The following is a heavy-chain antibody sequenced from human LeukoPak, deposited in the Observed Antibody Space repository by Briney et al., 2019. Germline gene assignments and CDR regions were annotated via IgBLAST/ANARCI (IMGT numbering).Heavy chain of an antibody. Sequence: PGGSLRLSCAASGFTFSSYAMSWVRRAPGKGLEWVSSISCSGGNTYYAQSVKGRFTISRGNSENTLYLQMDTLRADDTALYFCAKDPYNTAVANTNGWFDPWGQGTLVTVSS. CDR1: GFTFSSYA. V-gene: IGHV3-23*01. CDR2: ISCSGGNT. CDR3: AKDPYNTAVANTNGWFDP. D-gene: IGHD6-19*01. J-gene: IGHJ5*02.